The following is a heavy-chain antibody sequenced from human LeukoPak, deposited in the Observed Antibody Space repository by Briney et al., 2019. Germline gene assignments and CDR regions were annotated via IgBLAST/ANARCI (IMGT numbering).Heavy chain of an antibody. J-gene: IGHJ6*03. CDR2: IYTSGST. Sequence: SETLSLTCTVSGGSISSYYWSWIRQPPGKGLEWIGYIYTSGSTNYNPSLKSRVTISVDTSKNQFSLKLSSVTAADTAVYYCARHREAIFGLSYYMDVWGKGTTVTVSS. CDR1: GGSISSYY. D-gene: IGHD3-3*01. CDR3: ARHREAIFGLSYYMDV. V-gene: IGHV4-4*09.